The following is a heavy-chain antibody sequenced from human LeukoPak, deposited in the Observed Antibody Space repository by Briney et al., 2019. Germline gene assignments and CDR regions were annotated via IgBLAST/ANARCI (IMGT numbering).Heavy chain of an antibody. CDR2: IGESGAST. J-gene: IGHJ4*02. Sequence: GGSLRLSCAASRCILSNYAMSWVRQTPGKGLEWVSRIGESGASTYYADSVKGRFTISRENAKNTLYLQINSLRAEVTAVYYCAKDRGSSWYGTPDYWGQGTLVTASS. D-gene: IGHD6-13*01. CDR3: AKDRGSSWYGTPDY. CDR1: RCILSNYA. V-gene: IGHV3-23*01.